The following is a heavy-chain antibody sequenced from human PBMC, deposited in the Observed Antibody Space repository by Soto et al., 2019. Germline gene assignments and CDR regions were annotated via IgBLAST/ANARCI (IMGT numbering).Heavy chain of an antibody. J-gene: IGHJ4*02. CDR3: AHIDRVYHDGSGYILDY. Sequence: QITLKESGPTLVKPTQTLTLTCTFSGFSLTTSGVGVGWIHQPPGKALEWLALIYWDDYQRYSASLKSRLTITKDTSKNQVVLTMTNMDPVDTATYFCAHIDRVYHDGSGYILDYWGQGTLDSVSS. D-gene: IGHD3-22*01. CDR2: IYWDDYQ. CDR1: GFSLTTSGVG. V-gene: IGHV2-5*02.